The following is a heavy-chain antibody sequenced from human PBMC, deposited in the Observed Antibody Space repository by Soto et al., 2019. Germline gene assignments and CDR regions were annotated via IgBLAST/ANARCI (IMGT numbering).Heavy chain of an antibody. V-gene: IGHV4-59*01. CDR2: IYYSGST. J-gene: IGHJ6*02. D-gene: IGHD3-10*01. Sequence: PSETLSLTCTVSGGSISSYYWSWIRQPPGKGLEWIGYIYYSGSTNYNPSLKSRVTISVDTSKNQFSLKLSSVTAADTAVYYCARDNSYYYGSGVGHYGMAVWGQGTTVTVSS. CDR1: GGSISSYY. CDR3: ARDNSYYYGSGVGHYGMAV.